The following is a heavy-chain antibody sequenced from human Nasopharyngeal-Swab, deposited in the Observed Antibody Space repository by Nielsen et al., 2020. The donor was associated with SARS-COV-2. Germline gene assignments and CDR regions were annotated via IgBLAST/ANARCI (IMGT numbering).Heavy chain of an antibody. J-gene: IGHJ6*03. CDR3: ARGFIVATIFHYYYYMDV. CDR2: MNSNSGNI. D-gene: IGHD5-12*01. V-gene: IGHV1-8*01. Sequence: WVPQAPGRGLAGLGWMNSNSGNIGYAQKFEGRVIMTRNTSISTVYLELSSLRSEDTAVYYCARGFIVATIFHYYYYMDVWGKGTTVTVSS.